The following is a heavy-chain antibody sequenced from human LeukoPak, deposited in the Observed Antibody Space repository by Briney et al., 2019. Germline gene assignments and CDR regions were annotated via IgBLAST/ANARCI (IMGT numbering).Heavy chain of an antibody. V-gene: IGHV3-15*06. J-gene: IGHJ6*03. D-gene: IGHD3-10*01. CDR3: ARGPMVRGVTGRYWYYYYYMDV. Sequence: GGSLRLSCAASGFILGNAWMSWVRQAPGKGLEWVAHIKRNFEGATQHYAASVNGRFTISKDESKNTVFLQMSSLKIEDTAVYYCARGPMVRGVTGRYWYYYYYMDVWGKGTTVTVSS. CDR2: IKRNFEGATQ. CDR1: GFILGNAW.